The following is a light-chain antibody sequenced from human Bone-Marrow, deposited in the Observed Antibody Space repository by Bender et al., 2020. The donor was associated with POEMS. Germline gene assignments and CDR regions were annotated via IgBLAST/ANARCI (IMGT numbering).Light chain of an antibody. V-gene: IGLV2-8*01. CDR1: SSDVGGYDY. CDR3: SAYAGRNTYV. CDR2: DVS. J-gene: IGLJ1*01. Sequence: QSALTQPASVSGSPGQSITISCTGTSSDVGGYDYVSWYQQHPGKAPKLMIYDVSKRPSGVPDRFSGSKSGTTASLTVSGLQAEDEADYYCSAYAGRNTYVFGTGTRVTV.